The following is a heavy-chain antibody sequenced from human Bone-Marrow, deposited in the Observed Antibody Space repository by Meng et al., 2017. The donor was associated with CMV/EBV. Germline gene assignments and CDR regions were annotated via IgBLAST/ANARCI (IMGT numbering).Heavy chain of an antibody. D-gene: IGHD7-27*01. CDR3: AKDGGVTGKGVYYYYGMDV. Sequence: GESLKISCAASGFTFSSYGMHWVRQAPGKGLEWVAFIRYDGSNKYYADSVKGRFTISRDNSKNTLYLQINSRGAEDTAVYYCAKDGGVTGKGVYYYYGMDVWSQGTTVTVSS. V-gene: IGHV3-30*02. CDR1: GFTFSSYG. CDR2: IRYDGSNK. J-gene: IGHJ6*02.